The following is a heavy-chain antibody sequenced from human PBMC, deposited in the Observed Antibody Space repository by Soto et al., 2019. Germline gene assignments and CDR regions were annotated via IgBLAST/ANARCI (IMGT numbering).Heavy chain of an antibody. CDR1: GFTFDDYT. CDR3: AKDRGSNYGMDV. D-gene: IGHD3-10*01. Sequence: GSLRLSCAASGFTFDDYTMHWVRQAPGKGLEWVSLISWDGGSTYYADSVEGRFTISRDNSKNSLYLQMNSLRTEDTALYYCAKDRGSNYGMDVWGQGTTVTVSS. CDR2: ISWDGGST. J-gene: IGHJ6*02. V-gene: IGHV3-43*01.